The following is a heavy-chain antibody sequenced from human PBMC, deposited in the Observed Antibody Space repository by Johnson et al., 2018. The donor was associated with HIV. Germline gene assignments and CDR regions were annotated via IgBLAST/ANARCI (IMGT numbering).Heavy chain of an antibody. CDR3: AKGIVVGVRAFDI. D-gene: IGHD3-22*01. V-gene: IGHV3-33*08. CDR1: GFTFSSYW. Sequence: QMQLVESGGGLVQPGGSLRLSCAASGFTFSSYWMSWVRQAPGKGLEWVAVIWYDGSNKYYADSVKGRFTISRDNSKNTLYLQMNSLRAEDTAVYYCAKGIVVGVRAFDIWGQGTMVTVSS. CDR2: IWYDGSNK. J-gene: IGHJ3*02.